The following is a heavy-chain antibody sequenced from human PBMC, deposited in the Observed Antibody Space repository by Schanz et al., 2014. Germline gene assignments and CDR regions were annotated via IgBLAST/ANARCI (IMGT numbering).Heavy chain of an antibody. V-gene: IGHV3-21*02. J-gene: IGHJ4*02. Sequence: EVQVVESGGGLVRPGGSLRLSCSGFTVSAYSANWVRQAPGKGLEGVSAISTGGGNTYYTDSVKGRFTISRDNSRNTLHLQISRRRADATAVYYAVKEGTVVSGYPRDHWGQGTLVTVSS. D-gene: IGHD2-2*01. CDR2: ISTGGGNT. CDR1: GFTVSAYS. CDR3: VKEGTVVSGYPRDH.